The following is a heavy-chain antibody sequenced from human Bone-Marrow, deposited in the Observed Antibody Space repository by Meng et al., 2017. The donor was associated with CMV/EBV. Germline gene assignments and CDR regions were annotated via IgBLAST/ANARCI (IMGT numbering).Heavy chain of an antibody. Sequence: SDTLSLTCTVSGGSISSYYWSWIRQPPGKGLEWIGYIYYSGSTNYNPSLKSRVTISVDTSKNQFSLKLSSVTAADTAVYYCARVRSSSWYYFDYWGQGTLVTVSS. D-gene: IGHD6-13*01. CDR1: GGSISSYY. CDR3: ARVRSSSWYYFDY. V-gene: IGHV4-59*07. CDR2: IYYSGST. J-gene: IGHJ4*02.